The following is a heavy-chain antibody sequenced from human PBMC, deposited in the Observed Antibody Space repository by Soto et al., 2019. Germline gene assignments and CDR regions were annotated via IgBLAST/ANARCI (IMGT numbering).Heavy chain of an antibody. CDR2: ISGSGDKT. CDR3: ARESKWYGGQYFQD. J-gene: IGHJ1*01. D-gene: IGHD2-8*01. CDR1: GFTFKYYA. Sequence: EVQLLQSGGGLAQPGTSLRFSCAASGFTFKYYAMTWVRQAPGKGLEWVSTISGSGDKTDYADSVKGRFRVSRDNSKDTLYLQMDSLRADDTALYYCARESKWYGGQYFQDWGQGTLVTVSS. V-gene: IGHV3-23*01.